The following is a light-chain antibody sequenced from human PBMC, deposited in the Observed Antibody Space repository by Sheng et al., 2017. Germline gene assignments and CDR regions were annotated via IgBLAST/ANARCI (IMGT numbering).Light chain of an antibody. Sequence: ELTQPPSVSGAPGQRVTIPCTGSSSNIGPDYVVSWYQHLPGTAPKLLIYGNNNRPSGVPDRFSGSKSGTSASLAITGLQAEDEADYYCQSYDSSLSVWVFGGGTTLTVL. V-gene: IGLV1-40*01. CDR3: QSYDSSLSVWV. CDR1: SSNIGPDYV. J-gene: IGLJ3*02. CDR2: GNN.